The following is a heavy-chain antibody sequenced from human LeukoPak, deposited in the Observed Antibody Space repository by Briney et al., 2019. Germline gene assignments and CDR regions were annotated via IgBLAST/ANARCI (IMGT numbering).Heavy chain of an antibody. CDR1: GYTFTGYY. D-gene: IGHD3-22*01. V-gene: IGHV1-2*02. CDR3: ATLYYYDSSGSVTGDY. J-gene: IGHJ4*02. CDR2: INPNSGGT. Sequence: GASAKVSCKASGYTFTGYYMHWVRQAPGQGLEWMGWINPNSGGTNYAQKFQGRVTMTRDTSISTAYMELSRPRSDDTAVYYCATLYYYDSSGSVTGDYWGQGTLVTVSS.